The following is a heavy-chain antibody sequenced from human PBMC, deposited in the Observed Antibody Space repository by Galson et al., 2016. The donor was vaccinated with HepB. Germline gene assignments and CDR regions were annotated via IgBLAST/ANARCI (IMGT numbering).Heavy chain of an antibody. J-gene: IGHJ4*02. CDR3: ARRVGARPPRD. Sequence: SETLSLTCTVSSGSISSGSYHYMWIRQPPGKGLKWMGYIYYTGTANYNPSLKSRLTISVDTSKNQFSLNLSSVTTADTAVYYCARRVGARPPRDWGPGTLVTVSS. V-gene: IGHV4-61*01. CDR2: IYYTGTA. D-gene: IGHD1-26*01. CDR1: SGSISSGSYH.